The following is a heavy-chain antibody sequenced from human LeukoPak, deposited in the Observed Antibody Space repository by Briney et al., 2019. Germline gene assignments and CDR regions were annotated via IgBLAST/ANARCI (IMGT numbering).Heavy chain of an antibody. Sequence: GGSLRLSCAASGFTFSDTYMTWIRQAPGKGLESLSYISPSGTDIYYADSVKGRFTISRDNAKNSLYLQMNSLRVEDTAVYYCTRDHRNLDYWRQGTLVTVSS. CDR2: ISPSGTDI. D-gene: IGHD1-14*01. V-gene: IGHV3-11*01. CDR1: GFTFSDTY. CDR3: TRDHRNLDY. J-gene: IGHJ4*02.